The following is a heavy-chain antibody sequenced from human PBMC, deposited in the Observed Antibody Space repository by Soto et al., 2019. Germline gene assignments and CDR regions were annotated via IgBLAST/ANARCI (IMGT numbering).Heavy chain of an antibody. J-gene: IGHJ5*02. Sequence: ASVKVSCKASGYTFTSYPIHWVRQAPGQGLEWMGWINIGNGNTQYSQNFQGRVTITRDTSATTAYMELSSLRSEDTALYYCAREPMCGGKCYLNYFEPWGQGTLVTVS. CDR1: GYTFTSYP. CDR2: INIGNGNT. D-gene: IGHD2-15*01. CDR3: AREPMCGGKCYLNYFEP. V-gene: IGHV1-3*04.